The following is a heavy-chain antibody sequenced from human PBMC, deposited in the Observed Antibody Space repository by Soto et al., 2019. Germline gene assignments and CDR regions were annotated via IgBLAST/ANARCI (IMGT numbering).Heavy chain of an antibody. D-gene: IGHD7-27*01. V-gene: IGHV1-46*03. Sequence: QVQLVQSGAEVKKPGASVKVSCKAIGYSFTSHYMHWVRQAPGQGLERMGTIYTGGVSIADAQKFKGSVAMTKDTATTTVYMELNSLASEGPAVYYCARDQGCHGLGWWVDPWGQGTLVTVSS. CDR3: ARDQGCHGLGWWVDP. CDR2: IYTGGVSI. CDR1: GYSFTSHY. J-gene: IGHJ5*02.